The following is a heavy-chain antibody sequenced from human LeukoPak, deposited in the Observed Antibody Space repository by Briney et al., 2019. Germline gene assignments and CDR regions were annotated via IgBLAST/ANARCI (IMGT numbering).Heavy chain of an antibody. CDR3: ARASGPFDY. CDR2: IWNDGSNK. D-gene: IGHD3-10*01. V-gene: IGHV3-33*01. J-gene: IGHJ4*02. CDR1: GFTFSIYG. Sequence: GSLRLSCAASGFTFSIYGMHWVRQAPGKGLEWVAVIWNDGSNKYYADSVKGRFTISRDNSKNTLYLQMNSLRAEDTAVYSCARASGPFDYWGQGTLVTVSS.